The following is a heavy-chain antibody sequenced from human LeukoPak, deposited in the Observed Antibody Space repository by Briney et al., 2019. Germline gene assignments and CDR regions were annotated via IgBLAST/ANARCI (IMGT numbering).Heavy chain of an antibody. CDR2: INSDGSST. CDR1: GFTFSSYW. V-gene: IGHV3-74*01. D-gene: IGHD3-10*01. CDR3: AREYGSGSYSDY. Sequence: PGGSLRLSCAASGFTFSSYWMRWVRQAPGKGLVWVSRINSDGSSTSYADSVKGRFTISRDNAKNTLYLQMNSLRAEDTAVYYCAREYGSGSYSDYWGQGTLVTVSS. J-gene: IGHJ4*02.